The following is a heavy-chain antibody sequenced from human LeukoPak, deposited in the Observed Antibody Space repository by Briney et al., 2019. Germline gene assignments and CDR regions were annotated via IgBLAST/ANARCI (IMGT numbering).Heavy chain of an antibody. V-gene: IGHV4-38-2*02. CDR1: GYSISSGYY. J-gene: IGHJ4*02. CDR2: IYHSGST. D-gene: IGHD6-13*01. Sequence: SETLSLTCTVSGYSISSGYYWGWIRQPPGKGLEWIGSIYHSGSTYYNPSLKSRVTISVDTSKNQFSLKLSSVTAADTAVYYCASQSIAAAGIIDYWGQGTLVTVSS. CDR3: ASQSIAAAGIIDY.